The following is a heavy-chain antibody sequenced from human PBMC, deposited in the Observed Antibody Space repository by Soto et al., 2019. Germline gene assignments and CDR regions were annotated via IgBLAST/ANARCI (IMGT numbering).Heavy chain of an antibody. CDR2: ISGSGGST. CDR1: GFTFSSYA. V-gene: IGHV3-23*01. J-gene: IGHJ6*02. D-gene: IGHD6-13*01. CDR3: AKVGAAAGNYYYYGMDV. Sequence: GGSLRLSCAASGFTFSSYAMSWVRQAPGKGLEWVSAISGSGGSTYYADSVKGRFTISRDNSKNTLYLQMNSLRAEDTAVYYCAKVGAAAGNYYYYGMDVWGQGTTVTVS.